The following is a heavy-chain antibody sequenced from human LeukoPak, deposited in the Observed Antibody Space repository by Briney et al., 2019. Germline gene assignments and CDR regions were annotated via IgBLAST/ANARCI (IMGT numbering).Heavy chain of an antibody. CDR3: ARDLSYSHDYNSR. CDR1: GFSFRNYG. V-gene: IGHV3-33*01. CDR2: IWYDGSNT. D-gene: IGHD4-11*01. Sequence: GGSLRLSCAASGFSFRNYGMHWVRQAPGTGLEWVAFIWYDGSNTYYTDSVKGRFTISRDNSKNTLYLQMNSLRAEDTAVYYCARDLSYSHDYNSRRGQGTLVTVSS. J-gene: IGHJ4*02.